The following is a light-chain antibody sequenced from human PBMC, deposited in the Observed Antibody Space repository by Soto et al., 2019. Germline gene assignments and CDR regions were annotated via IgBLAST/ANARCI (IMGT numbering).Light chain of an antibody. CDR2: EVN. J-gene: IGLJ2*01. CDR3: SSATNTDTLVV. Sequence: QSALTQPASVSGSPGQSITISCTGTSSDIASYKFVSWFQHHPGEAPKLLIYEVNNRPSGISNRFSGSKSGNTASLTISGLQPEDEANYFCSSATNTDTLVVFGGGTQLTVL. CDR1: SSDIASYKF. V-gene: IGLV2-14*01.